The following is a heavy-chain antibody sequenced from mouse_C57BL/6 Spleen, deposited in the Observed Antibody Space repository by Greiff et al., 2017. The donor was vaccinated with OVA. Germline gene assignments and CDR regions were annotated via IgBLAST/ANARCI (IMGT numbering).Heavy chain of an antibody. CDR2: INPNNGGT. Sequence: VQLQQSGPELVKPGASVKMSCKASGYTFTDYNMHWVKQSHGKSLEWIGYINPNNGGTSYNQKFKGKATLTVNKSSSTAYMELRSLTSEDSAVYYCATVVAKGDAMDYWGQGTSVTVSS. CDR3: ATVVAKGDAMDY. V-gene: IGHV1-22*01. D-gene: IGHD1-1*01. CDR1: GYTFTDYN. J-gene: IGHJ4*01.